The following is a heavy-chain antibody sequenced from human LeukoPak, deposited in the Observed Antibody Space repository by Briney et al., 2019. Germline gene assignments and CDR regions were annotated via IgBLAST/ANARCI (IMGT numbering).Heavy chain of an antibody. CDR1: GGSISSSSYY. J-gene: IGHJ5*02. Sequence: PSETLSLTCTVSGGSISSSSYYWGWIRQPPGKGLEWIGSIYYSGSTYYNPSLKSRVTISVDTSKNQFSLKLSSVTAADTAVYYCASLYSSGWYPGWFDPWGQGTLVTVSS. CDR3: ASLYSSGWYPGWFDP. CDR2: IYYSGST. V-gene: IGHV4-39*07. D-gene: IGHD6-19*01.